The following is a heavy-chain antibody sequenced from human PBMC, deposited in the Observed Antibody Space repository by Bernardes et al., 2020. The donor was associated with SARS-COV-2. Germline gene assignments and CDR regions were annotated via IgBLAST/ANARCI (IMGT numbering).Heavy chain of an antibody. CDR1: GGFILSSGSY. J-gene: IGHJ5*02. Sequence: SESLSPTCTVSGGFILSSGSYWGWLLQPPGKGLEWIGHIYYSGSTNYTPSLKSRVTITVDTSKNQFSLKLSSVTAADTAVYYCARHHPGFLEWTNWFDPGGQGTLVTVSS. D-gene: IGHD3-3*01. V-gene: IGHV4-39*01. CDR3: ARHHPGFLEWTNWFDP. CDR2: IYYSGST.